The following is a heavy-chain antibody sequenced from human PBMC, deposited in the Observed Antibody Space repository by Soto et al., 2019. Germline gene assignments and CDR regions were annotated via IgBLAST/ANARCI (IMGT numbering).Heavy chain of an antibody. V-gene: IGHV1-2*02. D-gene: IGHD3-9*01. CDR1: GYTFTGYY. Sequence: ASVKVSCTASGYTFTGYYMHWVRQAPGQGLEWMGWINPNSGGTNYAQKFQGRVTMTRDTSISTAYMELSRLRSDDTAVYYCARGTLGLRYFDWNWFHTCGHGPLLTLSS. CDR2: INPNSGGT. J-gene: IGHJ5*01. CDR3: ARGTLGLRYFDWNWFHT.